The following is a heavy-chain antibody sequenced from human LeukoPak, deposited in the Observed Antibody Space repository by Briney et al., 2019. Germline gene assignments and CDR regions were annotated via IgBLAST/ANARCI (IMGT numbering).Heavy chain of an antibody. CDR1: GGSFSGYY. D-gene: IGHD3/OR15-3a*01. Sequence: PSETLSLTCAVYGGSFSGYYWSWIRQPPGKGLEWIGEINHSGSTNYNPSLKSRVTISVDTSKNQFSLKLSSVTAADTAVYYCARDNTIFGLVDYYYYMDVWGKGTTVTVSS. CDR2: INHSGST. J-gene: IGHJ6*03. V-gene: IGHV4-34*01. CDR3: ARDNTIFGLVDYYYYMDV.